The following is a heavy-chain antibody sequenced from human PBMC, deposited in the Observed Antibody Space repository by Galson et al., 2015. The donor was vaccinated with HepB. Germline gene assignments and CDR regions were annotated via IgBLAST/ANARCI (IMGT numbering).Heavy chain of an antibody. V-gene: IGHV1-24*01. CDR1: GYTLTELS. CDR2: FDSEDGEK. Sequence: SVKFSCTVSGYTLTELSMHWVRQAPGKGLEWMGGFDSEDGEKIYAQKFQGRVTMTEDTSTDTAYMELISLRSEDTAVYYCAPDQGSSPNCYSGQGTLLTASS. CDR3: APDQGSSPNCY. D-gene: IGHD3-10*01. J-gene: IGHJ4*02.